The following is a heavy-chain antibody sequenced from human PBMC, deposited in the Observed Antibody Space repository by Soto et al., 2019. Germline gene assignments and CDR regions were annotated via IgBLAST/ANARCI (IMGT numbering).Heavy chain of an antibody. Sequence: GESLKISGKGSGYSFTSYWIGWLRQMPGKGLQGMGSIYPGDSDTRYSPSFHGQVTISADKSISPAYLQWSSLKASDTAMYYCARHLRQWELGHPDYWGQGTLVTVSS. J-gene: IGHJ4*02. CDR2: IYPGDSDT. CDR3: ARHLRQWELGHPDY. V-gene: IGHV5-51*01. CDR1: GYSFTSYW. D-gene: IGHD1-26*01.